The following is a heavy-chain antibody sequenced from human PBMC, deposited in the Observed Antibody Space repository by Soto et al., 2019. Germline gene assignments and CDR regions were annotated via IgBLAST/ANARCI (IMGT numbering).Heavy chain of an antibody. Sequence: SETLSLTCTVSGGSINSGTYYWSWIRQHPGKGLEWIGYIHYRGSTYYNPSLKSRVSISVDTSKNQFSLKLSSVTAADTAVYYCARQGSSWKLFDYWGQGTLVTVSS. CDR3: ARQGSSWKLFDY. CDR1: GGSINSGTYY. J-gene: IGHJ4*02. CDR2: IHYRGST. V-gene: IGHV4-31*03. D-gene: IGHD6-13*01.